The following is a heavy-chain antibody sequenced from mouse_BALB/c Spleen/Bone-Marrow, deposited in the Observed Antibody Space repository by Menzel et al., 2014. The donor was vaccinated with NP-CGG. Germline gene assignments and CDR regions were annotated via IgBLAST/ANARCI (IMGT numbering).Heavy chain of an antibody. CDR2: IWSGGST. Sequence: VQLQQLGPGLVQPSQSLSITCTVSGFSLTSYGVHWVRQSPGKGLEWLGVIWSGGSTGYNAAFISRLSITKDNSKSXVFFKMNSLQANDTAIYYCASNWDYAMDYWGQGTSVTVSS. D-gene: IGHD4-1*01. CDR3: ASNWDYAMDY. V-gene: IGHV2-2*02. CDR1: GFSLTSYG. J-gene: IGHJ4*01.